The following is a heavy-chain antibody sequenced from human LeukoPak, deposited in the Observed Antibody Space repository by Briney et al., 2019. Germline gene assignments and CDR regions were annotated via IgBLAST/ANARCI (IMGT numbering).Heavy chain of an antibody. V-gene: IGHV3-30*02. Sequence: GGSLRLSCAASGFTFSYYAMHWVRQAPGKGLEWVAFIHYDGSNNKKYADSVKGRFTISRDNSKNTLYLQMNSLRPEDTAVYYCAKGWRYSNQPAGHYLDYWGQGTLVTVSS. CDR2: IHYDGSNNK. CDR1: GFTFSYYA. CDR3: AKGWRYSNQPAGHYLDY. J-gene: IGHJ4*02. D-gene: IGHD6-13*01.